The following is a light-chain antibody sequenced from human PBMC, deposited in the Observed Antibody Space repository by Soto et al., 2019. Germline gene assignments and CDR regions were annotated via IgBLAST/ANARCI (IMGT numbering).Light chain of an antibody. J-gene: IGKJ1*01. CDR2: GVS. Sequence: EVVLTQSPGTLSLSPGERATLSCRASQSVSNTFLAWYRQKPVQTPSLLIYGVSIRATGIPDRISGSGSGTDYTLTISRLETEDLAVYYGHQYDTSPWTFGQGTKVEIK. V-gene: IGKV3-20*01. CDR1: QSVSNTF. CDR3: HQYDTSPWT.